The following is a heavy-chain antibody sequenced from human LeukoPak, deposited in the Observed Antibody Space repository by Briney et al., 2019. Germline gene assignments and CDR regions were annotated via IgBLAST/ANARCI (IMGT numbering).Heavy chain of an antibody. CDR2: IYTSGST. V-gene: IGHV4-61*02. J-gene: IGHJ6*03. Sequence: SETQPLTCTVSGGSISSGSYYWRWIRQPAGKGLEWIGRIYTSGSTNYNPSLKSRVTISVDTSKNQFSLKLSSVTAADTAVYYCARGYYDSSGYYPPYYYYYMDVWGKGTTVTVSS. CDR3: ARGYYDSSGYYPPYYYYYMDV. CDR1: GGSISSGSYY. D-gene: IGHD3-22*01.